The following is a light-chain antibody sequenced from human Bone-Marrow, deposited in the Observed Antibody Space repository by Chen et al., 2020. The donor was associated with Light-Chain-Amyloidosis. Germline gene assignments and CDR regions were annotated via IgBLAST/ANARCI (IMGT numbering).Light chain of an antibody. CDR2: DDS. V-gene: IGLV3-21*02. J-gene: IGLJ3*02. CDR1: NIGSTS. Sequence: SYVLTPPSSVSVAPRQTAPIACGGNNIGSTSVHWYQQTPGQAPLLVVYDDSDRPSGIPERLSGSNSGNTATLTISRVEAGDEADYYCQVWDRSSDRPVFGGGTKLTVL. CDR3: QVWDRSSDRPV.